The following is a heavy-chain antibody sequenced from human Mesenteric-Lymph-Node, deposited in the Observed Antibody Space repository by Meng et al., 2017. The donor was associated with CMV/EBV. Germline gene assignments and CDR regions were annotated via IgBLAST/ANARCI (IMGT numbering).Heavy chain of an antibody. Sequence: GSLRLSCAVYGGSFSGYYWSWIRQPPGKGLEWIGEINHSGSTNYNPSLKSRVTISVDTSKNQFSLKLSSVTAADTAVYYCVRRGWWLGWFDPWGQGTLVTSPQ. V-gene: IGHV4-34*01. D-gene: IGHD2-15*01. CDR1: GGSFSGYY. CDR2: INHSGST. CDR3: VRRGWWLGWFDP. J-gene: IGHJ5*02.